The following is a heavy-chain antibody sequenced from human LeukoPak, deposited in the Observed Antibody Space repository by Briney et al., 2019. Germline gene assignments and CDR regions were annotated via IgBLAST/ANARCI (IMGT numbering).Heavy chain of an antibody. D-gene: IGHD6-19*01. CDR3: ARLYSSGWYFDY. CDR1: GFTFSSYA. V-gene: IGHV3-30*04. CDR2: ISYDGSNT. J-gene: IGHJ4*02. Sequence: GGSLRLSCAASGFTFSSYAMHWVRQAPGKGLEWVAVISYDGSNTYYADSVKGRFTISRDNPKNTLYLQMNSLRAEDTAVYYCARLYSSGWYFDYWGQGTLVTVSS.